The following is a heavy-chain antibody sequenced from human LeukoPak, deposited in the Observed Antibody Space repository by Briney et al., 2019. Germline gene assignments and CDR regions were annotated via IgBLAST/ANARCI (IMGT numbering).Heavy chain of an antibody. J-gene: IGHJ4*02. Sequence: SETLSLTCTVSAGSISSFYWTWIRQPAGKGLEWIGRIFTSGSTNYNPSLKSRVTMSVDTSKNQFSLKLSSVTAADTAVYYCARSIRDGYNWGFDYWGQGTLVTVSS. CDR3: ARSIRDGYNWGFDY. D-gene: IGHD5-24*01. CDR1: AGSISSFY. V-gene: IGHV4-4*07. CDR2: IFTSGST.